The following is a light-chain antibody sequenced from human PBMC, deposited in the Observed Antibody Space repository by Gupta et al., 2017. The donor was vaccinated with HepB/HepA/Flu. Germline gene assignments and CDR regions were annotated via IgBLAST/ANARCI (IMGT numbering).Light chain of an antibody. CDR3: QQRNSYPHT. CDR1: QGISSY. Sequence: DIQLTQSPSFLSASVGDRVTITCRASQGISSYLAWYQQKPGKAPKLLIYAASTLQSGVPSRFSGSGSGTEFTLTISSLQPEDFATYYCQQRNSYPHTFGQGTKVEIK. CDR2: AAS. J-gene: IGKJ1*01. V-gene: IGKV1-9*01.